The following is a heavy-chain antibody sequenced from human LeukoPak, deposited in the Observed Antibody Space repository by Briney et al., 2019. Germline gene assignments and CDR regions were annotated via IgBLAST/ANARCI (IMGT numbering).Heavy chain of an antibody. J-gene: IGHJ4*02. D-gene: IGHD3-9*01. CDR1: GFTVSSNY. CDR3: ARLLTGSPFDY. Sequence: GGSLRLSCAASGFTVSSNYMSWVRQAPGKGLEWVSSISSSGYIYYADSVKGRFTISRDNAKNSLYLQMNSLRAEDTAVYYCARLLTGSPFDYWGQGTLVTVSS. V-gene: IGHV3-69-1*01. CDR2: ISSSGYI.